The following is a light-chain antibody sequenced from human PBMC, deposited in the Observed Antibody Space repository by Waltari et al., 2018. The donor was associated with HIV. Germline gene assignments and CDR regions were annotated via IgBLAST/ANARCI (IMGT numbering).Light chain of an antibody. CDR1: QAISSN. CDR3: QHLNSYPPFT. Sequence: DIQLTQSPSFMSASVGDRVTITCRASQAISSNLAWYQQKPGQATTLLIYAASSLPSGVPSRFSGSGSGTEFTLTIRSLQPEDFATYYCQHLNSYPPFTFGPGTTVD. CDR2: AAS. V-gene: IGKV1-9*01. J-gene: IGKJ3*01.